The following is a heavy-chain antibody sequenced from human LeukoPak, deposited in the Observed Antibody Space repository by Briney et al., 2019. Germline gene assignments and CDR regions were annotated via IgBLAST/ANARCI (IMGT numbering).Heavy chain of an antibody. Sequence: GGSLRLSCAASGFTFDDYAMHWVGQAPGKGLEWVSGISWHSGSIGYADSVKGRFTISRDNAKNSLYLQMNSLRAEDTALYYCAKVRDYYDSSGYSHDAFDIWGQGTMVTVSS. CDR2: ISWHSGSI. CDR3: AKVRDYYDSSGYSHDAFDI. V-gene: IGHV3-9*01. CDR1: GFTFDDYA. D-gene: IGHD3-22*01. J-gene: IGHJ3*02.